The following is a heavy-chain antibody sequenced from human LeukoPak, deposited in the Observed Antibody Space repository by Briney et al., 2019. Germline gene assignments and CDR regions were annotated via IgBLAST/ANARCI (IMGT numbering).Heavy chain of an antibody. D-gene: IGHD5-24*01. J-gene: IGHJ5*02. V-gene: IGHV3-21*01. CDR2: ISSSSSYI. CDR3: ARGTEMATMGSWFDP. Sequence: GGSLRLSCAASGFTFNNYVMTWVRQAPGKGLEWVSSISSSSSYIFYADSLKGRFTISRDNTKNSLYLQMNSLRAEDTAVYYCARGTEMATMGSWFDPWGQGTLVTVSS. CDR1: GFTFNNYV.